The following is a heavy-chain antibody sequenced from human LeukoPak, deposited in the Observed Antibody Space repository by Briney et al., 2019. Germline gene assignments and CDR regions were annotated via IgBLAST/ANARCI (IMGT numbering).Heavy chain of an antibody. CDR1: GFTFSSYS. Sequence: SGGSLRLSCAASGFTFSSYSMNWVRQAPGKGLEWVSSISSSSSYIYYADSVKGRFTISRDNAKNSLYLQMNSLRAEDTAVYYCVRGPTVTRFYYFYYWGQGALVTVSS. CDR3: VRGPTVTRFYYFYY. D-gene: IGHD4-17*01. J-gene: IGHJ4*02. V-gene: IGHV3-21*01. CDR2: ISSSSSYI.